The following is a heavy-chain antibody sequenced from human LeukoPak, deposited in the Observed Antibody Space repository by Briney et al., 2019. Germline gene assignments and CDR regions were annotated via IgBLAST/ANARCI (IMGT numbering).Heavy chain of an antibody. Sequence: PGGSLRLSCAASKFIFSSYSMNWVRQAPGKGLEWVSYISESSSYTYYADSVKGRFTISRDNAKNSLYLQMNSLRAEDTAIYYCARDREAKARIGGMDVWGQGTTVIAS. D-gene: IGHD5-12*01. CDR1: KFIFSSYS. CDR2: ISESSSYT. V-gene: IGHV3-21*06. J-gene: IGHJ6*02. CDR3: ARDREAKARIGGMDV.